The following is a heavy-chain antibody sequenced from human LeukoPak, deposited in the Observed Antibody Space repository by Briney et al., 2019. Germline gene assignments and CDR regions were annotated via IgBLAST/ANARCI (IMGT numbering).Heavy chain of an antibody. V-gene: IGHV3-21*01. D-gene: IGHD6-19*01. Sequence: PGGSLRLSCAASGFTFSSYSMNWVGQAPGKGLEGVSSISSSSSYIYYADSVKGRFTISRDNAKNSLYLQMNSLRAEDTAVYYCAREGVAVAGDFDYWGQGTLVTVSS. CDR3: AREGVAVAGDFDY. J-gene: IGHJ4*02. CDR1: GFTFSSYS. CDR2: ISSSSSYI.